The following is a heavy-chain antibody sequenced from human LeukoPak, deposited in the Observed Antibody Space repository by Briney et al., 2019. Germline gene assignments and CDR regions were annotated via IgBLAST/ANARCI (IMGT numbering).Heavy chain of an antibody. V-gene: IGHV5-51*01. J-gene: IGHJ4*02. CDR3: ASPLQGIVGATGFDY. D-gene: IGHD1-26*01. Sequence: GASLKISCQRSESIFATYWIAWFRRLPGKGLEWMGIIYPSDSDTRYSTSFQGQVTITADKSIKAAYLQWSSLKASDTAMYYCASPLQGIVGATGFDYWGQGTLVTVSS. CDR2: IYPSDSDT. CDR1: ESIFATYW.